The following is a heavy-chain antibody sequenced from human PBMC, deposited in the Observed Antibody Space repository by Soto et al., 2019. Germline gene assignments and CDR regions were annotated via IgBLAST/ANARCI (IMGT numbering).Heavy chain of an antibody. Sequence: PSETLSLTCTVSGGSVSSGSYYWSWIRQPPGKGLEWIGYIYYSGSTNYNPSLKSRVTISVDTSKNQFSLKLSSVTAADTAVYYCAIDWSRAVAGTSDFCGQGPLVTVSS. D-gene: IGHD6-19*01. CDR1: GGSVSSGSYY. J-gene: IGHJ4*02. CDR2: IYYSGST. CDR3: AIDWSRAVAGTSDF. V-gene: IGHV4-61*01.